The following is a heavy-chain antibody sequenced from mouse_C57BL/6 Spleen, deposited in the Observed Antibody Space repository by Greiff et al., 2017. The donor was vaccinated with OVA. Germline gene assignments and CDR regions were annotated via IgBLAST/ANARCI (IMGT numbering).Heavy chain of an antibody. V-gene: IGHV1-42*01. Sequence: VQLKESGPELVKPGASVKISCKASGYSFTGYYMNWVKQSPEKSLEWIGEINPSTGGTTYNQKFKAKATLTVDKSSSTAYMQLKSLTSEDSAVYYCARKTVVEPWFAYWGQGTLVTVSA. J-gene: IGHJ3*01. CDR3: ARKTVVEPWFAY. CDR1: GYSFTGYY. CDR2: INPSTGGT. D-gene: IGHD1-1*01.